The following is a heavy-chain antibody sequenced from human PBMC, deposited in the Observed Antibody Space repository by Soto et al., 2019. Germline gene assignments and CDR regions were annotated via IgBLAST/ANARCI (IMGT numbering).Heavy chain of an antibody. CDR1: GWYLRYYW. J-gene: IGHJ5*02. Sequence: EVKLVEAGGGLVQPGGSLRLSCAASGWYLRYYWMHWVRQVPGKGLVWVSRINSDGSTTNYADSVKGRFTISRDNDKNTLYLQMNSLRAEDTAVYYCARVRATSYGVNWFDPWGQGTLVTVSS. V-gene: IGHV3-74*01. CDR3: ARVRATSYGVNWFDP. D-gene: IGHD1-1*01. CDR2: INSDGSTT.